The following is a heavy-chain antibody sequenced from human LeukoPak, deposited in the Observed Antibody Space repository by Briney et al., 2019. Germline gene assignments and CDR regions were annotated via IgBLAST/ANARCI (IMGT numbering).Heavy chain of an antibody. Sequence: PGGSLRLSSVASGFTFSSYAMSWVRQAPGKGLEWVSAISGGGVTTHYAGSVKGRFSISRDNSKNTLYLQMNSLRAEDTALYYCAKKVVVGATSPYSDFQDWGQGTLVTVSS. CDR1: GFTFSSYA. CDR2: ISGGGVTT. D-gene: IGHD1-26*01. V-gene: IGHV3-23*01. CDR3: AKKVVVGATSPYSDFQD. J-gene: IGHJ1*01.